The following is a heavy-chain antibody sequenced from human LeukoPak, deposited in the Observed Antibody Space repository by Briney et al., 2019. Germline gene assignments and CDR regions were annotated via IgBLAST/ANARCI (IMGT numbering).Heavy chain of an antibody. Sequence: GGSLRLSCAASGFTSDHFDDYGISWVRQAPVKGLEWVSGINWDGGRTTYGDSVRGRFTISRGNVKNLLYLQMNRLKADDTALYYCATEGPDMGGAFEIWGPGTMVTVSS. J-gene: IGHJ3*02. CDR2: INWDGGRT. D-gene: IGHD3-16*01. V-gene: IGHV3-20*04. CDR1: GFTSDHFDDYG. CDR3: ATEGPDMGGAFEI.